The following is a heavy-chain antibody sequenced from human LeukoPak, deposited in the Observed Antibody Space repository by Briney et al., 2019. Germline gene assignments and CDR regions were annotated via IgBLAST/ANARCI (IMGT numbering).Heavy chain of an antibody. CDR2: ISGYDGKT. V-gene: IGHV1-18*01. CDR3: ARLSGSGTWDGNEVDY. CDR1: GYTFTTYG. J-gene: IGHJ4*02. Sequence: ASVKVSCKASGYTFTTYGINWVRQAPGQGLEWMGWISGYDGKTNYAQKFQGSVTMTRDTSISTAYMEMSRLGSDDTAVYYCARLSGSGTWDGNEVDYWGQGTLVTVSS. D-gene: IGHD3-10*01.